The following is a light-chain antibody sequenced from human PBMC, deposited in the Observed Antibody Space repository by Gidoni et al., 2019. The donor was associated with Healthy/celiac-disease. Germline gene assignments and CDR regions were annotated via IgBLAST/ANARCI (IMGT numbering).Light chain of an antibody. V-gene: IGKV3-15*01. J-gene: IGKJ4*01. CDR3: QQYNNWPPLT. Sequence: ELVMTQSLATLSVAPVERATLSCRASQSVSSNLAWYQQKPGHAPRLLIYGASTRATGIPARFSGSGSGTEFTLTISSLQSEDFAVYYCQQYNNWPPLTFGGGTKVEIK. CDR2: GAS. CDR1: QSVSSN.